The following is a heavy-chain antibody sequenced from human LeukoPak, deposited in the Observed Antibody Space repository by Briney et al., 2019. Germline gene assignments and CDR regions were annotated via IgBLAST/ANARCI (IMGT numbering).Heavy chain of an antibody. CDR1: GFTFSSYA. CDR2: ISGSGGST. D-gene: IGHD3-22*01. Sequence: PGGSLRLSCAASGFTFSSYAMSWVRQAPGKGLEWVSAISGSGGSTYYADSVKGRFTISRDNSKNTLYLQMNSLRAEDTVVYYCGWLFLNFDYWGQGTLVTVSS. V-gene: IGHV3-23*01. J-gene: IGHJ4*02. CDR3: GWLFLNFDY.